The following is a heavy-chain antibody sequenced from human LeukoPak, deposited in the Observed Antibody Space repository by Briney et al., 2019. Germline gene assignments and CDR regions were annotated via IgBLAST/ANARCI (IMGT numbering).Heavy chain of an antibody. V-gene: IGHV4-59*12. Sequence: SETLSLTCTVSGGSISSYYWTWIRQPPGKGLEWIATGDYSGGTYYNPSLESRVTISVDRSKNQFSLKLSSVTAADTAVYYCARAPDYYYYGMDVWGQGTTVTVSS. CDR3: ARAPDYYYYGMDV. J-gene: IGHJ6*02. CDR2: GDYSGGT. CDR1: GGSISSYY.